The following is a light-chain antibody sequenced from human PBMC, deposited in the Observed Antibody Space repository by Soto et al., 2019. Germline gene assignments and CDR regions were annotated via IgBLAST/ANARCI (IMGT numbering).Light chain of an antibody. Sequence: EFVLTQSPGTLSLSPWERATLSCRASQTVRNNYLAWYQQKPGQAPRLLIYDASSRATGIPDRFSGGGSGTDFTLTISRLEPEDFAVCYCQQFSSYPLTFGGGTKVDIK. CDR1: QTVRNNY. J-gene: IGKJ4*01. V-gene: IGKV3-20*01. CDR2: DAS. CDR3: QQFSSYPLT.